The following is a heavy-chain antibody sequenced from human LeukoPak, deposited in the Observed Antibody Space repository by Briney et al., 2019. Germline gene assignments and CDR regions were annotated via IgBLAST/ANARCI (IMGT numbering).Heavy chain of an antibody. CDR1: GFSFSSYW. J-gene: IGHJ4*02. CDR2: ISYDGSNK. V-gene: IGHV3-30-3*01. D-gene: IGHD3-22*01. Sequence: GGSLRLSCAASGFSFSSYWMHWVRQAPGKGLEWVAVISYDGSNKYYADSVKGRFTISRDNSRNTLYLQMNSLRAEDTAVYYCARDSSYDSSGLDYWGQGTLVTVSS. CDR3: ARDSSYDSSGLDY.